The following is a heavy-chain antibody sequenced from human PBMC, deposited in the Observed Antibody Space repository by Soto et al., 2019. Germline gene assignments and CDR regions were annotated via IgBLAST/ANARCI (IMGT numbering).Heavy chain of an antibody. Sequence: WTWLRQLPGKGLEWIGYILYSGTAYYNPSLKSRVSISVDTSKSQFSLKLSSVTAADTAVYYCSSDYYDGSGYQLGIDFWGQGTLVTVSS. J-gene: IGHJ4*02. D-gene: IGHD3-22*01. V-gene: IGHV4-31*02. CDR2: ILYSGTA. CDR3: SSDYYDGSGYQLGIDF.